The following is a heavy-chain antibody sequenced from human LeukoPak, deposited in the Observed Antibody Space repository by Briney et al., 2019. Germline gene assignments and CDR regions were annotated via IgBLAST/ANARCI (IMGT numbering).Heavy chain of an antibody. J-gene: IGHJ5*02. CDR1: GFTFSSYS. Sequence: GGSLRLSCAASGFTFSSYSMNWVRQAPGKGLEWVSSISSSSSYIDYADSVKGRFTISRDNAKNSLYLQMNSLRAEDTAVYYCARDLSSSWYDIWFDPWGQGTLVTVSS. CDR2: ISSSSSYI. CDR3: ARDLSSSWYDIWFDP. D-gene: IGHD6-13*01. V-gene: IGHV3-21*01.